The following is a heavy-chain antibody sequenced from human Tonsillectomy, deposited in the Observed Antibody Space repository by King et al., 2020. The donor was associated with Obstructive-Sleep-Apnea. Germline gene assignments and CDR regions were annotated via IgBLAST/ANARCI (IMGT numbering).Heavy chain of an antibody. CDR1: GFTFSSYA. V-gene: IGHV3-30*04. J-gene: IGHJ6*02. CDR2: ISYDGSNK. D-gene: IGHD3-3*01. CDR3: AGLVLRFLEWFNYGMDV. Sequence: VQLVESGGGVVQPGRSLRLSCAASGFTFSSYAMHWVRQAPGKGLEWVAVISYDGSNKYYADSVKGRFTISRDNSKNTLYLQMNSLRAEDTAVYYCAGLVLRFLEWFNYGMDVWGQGTTVTVSS.